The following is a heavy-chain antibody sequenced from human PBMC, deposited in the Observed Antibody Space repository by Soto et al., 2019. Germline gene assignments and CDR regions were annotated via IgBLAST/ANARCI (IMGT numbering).Heavy chain of an antibody. J-gene: IGHJ4*02. V-gene: IGHV5-10-1*01. CDR1: GYTFTSYW. D-gene: IGHD6-13*01. CDR2: IDPTDSYT. Sequence: GESLKISCKGSGYTFTSYWITWVRQMPGKGLEWMGRIDPTDSYTNYSPSFQGHVTISTDKSSSTAYMQWSSLKASDTAMYYCARHHSSSWYGYFDYWVQGTLVTVAS. CDR3: ARHHSSSWYGYFDY.